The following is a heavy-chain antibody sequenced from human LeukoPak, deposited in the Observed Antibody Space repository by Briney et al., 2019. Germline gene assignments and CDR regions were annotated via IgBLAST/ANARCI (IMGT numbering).Heavy chain of an antibody. J-gene: IGHJ6*03. CDR2: INWNGDST. CDR1: GFTFDDYA. V-gene: IGHV3-20*04. Sequence: PGGSLRLPCAASGFTFDDYAMSWVRQAPGKGLEWVSGINWNGDSTGYADSVKGRFTISRDNAKNSLYLQVNSLRAKDTALYYCARFNYFYYMDVWGKGTTVTVSS. CDR3: ARFNYFYYMDV.